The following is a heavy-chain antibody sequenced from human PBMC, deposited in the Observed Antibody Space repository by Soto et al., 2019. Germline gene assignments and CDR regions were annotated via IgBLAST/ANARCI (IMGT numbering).Heavy chain of an antibody. CDR3: ARDLPIWFGDEGVDY. CDR1: GFTFSSYW. V-gene: IGHV3-74*01. CDR2: INSDGSST. J-gene: IGHJ4*02. D-gene: IGHD3-10*01. Sequence: GGSLRLSCAASGFTFSSYWMHWVRQAPGKGLVWVSRINSDGSSTSYADSVKGRFTISRDNAKNTLYLQMNSLRAEDTAVYYCARDLPIWFGDEGVDYWGQGTLVTVSS.